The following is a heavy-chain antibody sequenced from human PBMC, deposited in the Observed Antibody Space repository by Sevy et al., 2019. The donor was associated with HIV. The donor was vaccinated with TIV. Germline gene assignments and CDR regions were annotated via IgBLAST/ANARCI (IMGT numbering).Heavy chain of an antibody. CDR3: ASLLTEDPFDI. V-gene: IGHV3-23*01. J-gene: IGHJ3*02. CDR1: GITFSSYA. Sequence: GGSLRLSCAASGITFSSYAMSWVRQAPGKGLEWVSGISAGGGRTYHADSVKGRFTMSGDKSKNTLYLQMNSLTDEDTAVYYCASLLTEDPFDIWGQGTMVTVSS. CDR2: ISAGGGRT. D-gene: IGHD3-10*01.